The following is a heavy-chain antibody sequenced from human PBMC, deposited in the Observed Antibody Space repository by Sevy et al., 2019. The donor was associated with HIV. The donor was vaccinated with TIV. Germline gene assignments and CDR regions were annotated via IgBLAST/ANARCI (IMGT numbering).Heavy chain of an antibody. D-gene: IGHD3-22*01. V-gene: IGHV3-7*01. J-gene: IGHJ4*02. CDR1: GFTFSSFW. CDR3: ARAVITNY. CDR2: IKQDGSEK. Sequence: GGSLRLSCAASGFTFSSFWMTWVRQAPGKGLEWVANIKQDGSEKYYVDSVKGRFTISRDNAKNSLYLQMNSLRAEDTAMYYYARAVITNYWGQGTLVTVSS.